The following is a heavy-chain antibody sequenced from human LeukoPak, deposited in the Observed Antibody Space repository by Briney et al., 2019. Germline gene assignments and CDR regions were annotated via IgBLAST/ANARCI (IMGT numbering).Heavy chain of an antibody. CDR3: ARDDSSGYPRDPFDY. J-gene: IGHJ4*02. CDR1: GYTFTSYS. Sequence: GASVKVSCKASGYTFTSYSISWVRQAPGQGLEWMGWISAYNGNTNYAQKLQGRVTMTTDTSTSTAYMELRSLRSDDTAVYYCARDDSSGYPRDPFDYWGQGTLVTVSS. CDR2: ISAYNGNT. D-gene: IGHD3-22*01. V-gene: IGHV1-18*01.